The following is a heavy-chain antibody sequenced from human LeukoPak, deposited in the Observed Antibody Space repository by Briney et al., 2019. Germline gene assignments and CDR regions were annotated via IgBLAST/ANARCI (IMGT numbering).Heavy chain of an antibody. CDR2: ISSSSSYI. Sequence: GGSLRLSCAASGFTVSSNYMSWVRQAPGKGLEWVSSISSSSSYIYYADSVKGRFTISRDNAKNSLYLQMNSLRAEDTAVYYCARDLVVPAATMNYWGQGTLVTVSS. CDR1: GFTVSSNY. CDR3: ARDLVVPAATMNY. J-gene: IGHJ4*02. D-gene: IGHD2-2*01. V-gene: IGHV3-21*01.